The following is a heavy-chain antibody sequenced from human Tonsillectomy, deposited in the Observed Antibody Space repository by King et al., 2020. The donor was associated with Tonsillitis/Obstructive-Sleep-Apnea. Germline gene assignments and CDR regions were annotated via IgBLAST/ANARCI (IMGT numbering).Heavy chain of an antibody. CDR2: IYPGDSDT. J-gene: IGHJ6*03. V-gene: IGHV5-51*01. D-gene: IGHD6-6*01. CDR3: ASSARIAARPGDYYYYMDV. Sequence: QLVQSGAEVKKPGESLKISCKGSGYSFTSYWIGWVRQMPGKGLEWMGIIYPGDSDTRYSPSFQGQVTNSADKSISTAYLQWSSLKASDTAMYYCASSARIAARPGDYYYYMDVWGKGTTVTVSS. CDR1: GYSFTSYW.